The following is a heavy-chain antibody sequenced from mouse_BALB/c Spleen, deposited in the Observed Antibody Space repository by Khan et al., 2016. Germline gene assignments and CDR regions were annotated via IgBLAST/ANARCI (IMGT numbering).Heavy chain of an antibody. V-gene: IGHV1-7*01. Sequence: VQLQESGAELAKPGASVKMSCKASGYTFTSYWMHWVKQRPGQGLEWIGYINPSTGYTEYNQKFKDKATLTADKSSSTAYMQLSSLTSEDTAVYYCAMITAYWGQGTLVTVSA. CDR3: AMITAY. CDR2: INPSTGYT. CDR1: GYTFTSYW. D-gene: IGHD2-4*01. J-gene: IGHJ3*01.